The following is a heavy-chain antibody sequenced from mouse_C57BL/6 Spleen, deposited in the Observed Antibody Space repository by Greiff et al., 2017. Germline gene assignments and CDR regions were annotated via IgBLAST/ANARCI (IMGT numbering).Heavy chain of an antibody. V-gene: IGHV5-17*01. CDR1: GFTFSDYG. CDR3: SRSSSPSYYYAMDY. D-gene: IGHD1-1*01. J-gene: IGHJ4*01. CDR2: ISSGSSTI. Sequence: EVQGVESGGGLVKPGGSLKLSCAASGFTFSDYGMHWVRQSPEKGLEWVAYISSGSSTIYYADTVKGRFNISRDNAKKTLYLQMTSLRSEDTAMYYCSRSSSPSYYYAMDYWGQGASGTVSS.